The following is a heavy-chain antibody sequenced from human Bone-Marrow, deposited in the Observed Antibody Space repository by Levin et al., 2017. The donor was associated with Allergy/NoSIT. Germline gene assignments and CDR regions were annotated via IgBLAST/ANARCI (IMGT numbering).Heavy chain of an antibody. D-gene: IGHD2-2*01. Sequence: SCAASGFTFSNYPMHWVRQAPGKGLKFVSAISTNGGSTDYGDSVKGRFTISRDNSKNTLYLQMGSLRAEDMGVYYCARGSYCNNNSCYGSEWDYWGQGTLVTVSS. CDR2: ISTNGGST. CDR3: ARGSYCNNNSCYGSEWDY. CDR1: GFTFSNYP. J-gene: IGHJ4*02. V-gene: IGHV3-64*02.